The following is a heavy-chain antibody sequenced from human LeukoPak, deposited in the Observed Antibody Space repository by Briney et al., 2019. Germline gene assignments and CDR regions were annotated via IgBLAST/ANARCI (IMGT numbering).Heavy chain of an antibody. D-gene: IGHD6-19*01. CDR3: ARGYSSGRIDS. CDR2: IYYTGST. Sequence: PSETLSLTCTVSGGSISNYYWSWIRQPPGKGLEWIAYIYYTGSTNYNPSLKSRVTISVDTSKNQCSLKLSSVTAADTAVYHCARGYSSGRIDSWGQGTLVTVSS. CDR1: GGSISNYY. J-gene: IGHJ4*02. V-gene: IGHV4-59*01.